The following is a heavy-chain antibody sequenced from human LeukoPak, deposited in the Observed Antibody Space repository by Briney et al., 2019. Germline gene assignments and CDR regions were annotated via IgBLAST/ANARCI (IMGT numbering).Heavy chain of an antibody. CDR1: GFTFSSYA. CDR3: AKGITITFDY. V-gene: IGHV3-23*01. Sequence: GGSLRLSCAASGFTFSSYAMSWVRQAPGKGLEWVSAISGGGGSTYYADSVKGRFTTSRDNSKNTPYLQMNSLRAEDTAVYYCAKGITITFDYWGQGTLVTVSS. D-gene: IGHD3-10*01. CDR2: ISGGGGST. J-gene: IGHJ4*02.